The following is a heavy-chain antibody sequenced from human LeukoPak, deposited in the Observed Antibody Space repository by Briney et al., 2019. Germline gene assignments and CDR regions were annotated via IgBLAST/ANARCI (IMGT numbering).Heavy chain of an antibody. CDR1: GFTFSSYS. J-gene: IGHJ3*02. D-gene: IGHD6-6*01. CDR2: ISSSTSTT. V-gene: IGHV3-48*01. CDR3: AREYSSSSGRDFDI. Sequence: PGGSLRLSCAASGFTFSSYSMNWVRQAPGKGLEWVSYISSSTSTTYYADSVKGRFTISRDDAKNSLYLQMNSLRAEDTAVYYCAREYSSSSGRDFDIWGQGTMVTVSS.